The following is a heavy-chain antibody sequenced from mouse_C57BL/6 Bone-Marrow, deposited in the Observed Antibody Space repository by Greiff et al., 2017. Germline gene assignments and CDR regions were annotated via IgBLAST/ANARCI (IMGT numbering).Heavy chain of an antibody. V-gene: IGHV1-54*01. CDR2: INPGSGGT. J-gene: IGHJ2*01. CDR3: ARDYYGSSYYYFDY. D-gene: IGHD1-1*01. CDR1: GYAFTNYL. Sequence: QVQLQQSGAELVRPGHSVKVSCKASGYAFTNYLIEWVQQRPGQGLEWVGVINPGSGGTNYNEKFKGKATLTADKSSSTAYMQLSSLASEASAVYVCARDYYGSSYYYFDYWGQGTTLTVSS.